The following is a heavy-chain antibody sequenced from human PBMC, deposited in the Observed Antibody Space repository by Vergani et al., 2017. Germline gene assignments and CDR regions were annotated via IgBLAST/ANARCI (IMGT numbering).Heavy chain of an antibody. J-gene: IGHJ4*02. Sequence: VQLVQSGAEVKKPGASVKVSCKGSGYSFTSYWIGWVRQMPGKGLEWMGIIYPGDSDTRYSPSFQGQVTISADKSISTAYLQWSSLKASDTAMYYCARRKTTFGAYFDCWGQGTLVTVSS. CDR1: GYSFTSYW. V-gene: IGHV5-51*01. CDR2: IYPGDSDT. D-gene: IGHD3-3*01. CDR3: ARRKTTFGAYFDC.